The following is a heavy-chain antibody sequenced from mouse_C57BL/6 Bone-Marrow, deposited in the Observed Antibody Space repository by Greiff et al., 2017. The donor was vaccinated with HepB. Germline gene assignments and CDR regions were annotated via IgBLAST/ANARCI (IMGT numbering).Heavy chain of an antibody. Sequence: QVQLQQSGAELVMPGASVKLSCKASGYTFTSYWMHWVKQRPGQGLEWIGEIDPSDSYTNYNQKFKGKSTLTVDKSSSTAYMQLSSLTSEDSAVYYCARSLGYYWTWFAYWGQGTLVTVSA. D-gene: IGHD2-3*01. CDR2: IDPSDSYT. CDR3: ARSLGYYWTWFAY. CDR1: GYTFTSYW. J-gene: IGHJ3*01. V-gene: IGHV1-69*01.